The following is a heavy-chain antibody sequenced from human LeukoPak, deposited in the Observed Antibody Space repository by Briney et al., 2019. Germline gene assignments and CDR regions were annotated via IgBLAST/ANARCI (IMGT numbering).Heavy chain of an antibody. CDR3: ARARWFGEGEDY. CDR1: GFTFSDYS. V-gene: IGHV3-48*04. CDR2: ISSSSSTI. Sequence: GGSLRLSCAASGFTFSDYSMNWVRQAPGKELEWVSYISSSSSTIYYADSVKGRFTISRDNAKNSLFLLMDSLRAEDTAMYYCARARWFGEGEDYWGQGTLVTVSS. J-gene: IGHJ4*02. D-gene: IGHD3-10*01.